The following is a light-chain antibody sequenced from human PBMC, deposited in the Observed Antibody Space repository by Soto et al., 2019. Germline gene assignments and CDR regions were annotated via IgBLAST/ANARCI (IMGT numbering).Light chain of an antibody. CDR3: LQHNNYPYT. Sequence: DIQMTQSPSSLSASIGDRVTITCRTSQGIGNDLSWYQQKPGKDPKRLIYAASSFQSGVPSRFSGSGSGTEFTLPISSLQAEDFETYYCLQHNNYPYTFGQGTKLEIK. J-gene: IGKJ2*01. V-gene: IGKV1-17*01. CDR1: QGIGND. CDR2: AAS.